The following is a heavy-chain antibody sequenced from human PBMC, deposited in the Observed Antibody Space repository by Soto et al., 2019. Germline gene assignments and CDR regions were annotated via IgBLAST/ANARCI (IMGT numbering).Heavy chain of an antibody. CDR2: ITGDGDTT. Sequence: EVQLLESGGGLLQPGGSLRLSCAASGFTFSSYALNWVRQAPGKGLEWVSGITGDGDTTFYAGSVKGRFTISRDNSRNTVYLQMTSVRAEDTAVYYCAKEMTSGSRLAFDYWGQGTLVTVSS. CDR3: AKEMTSGSRLAFDY. CDR1: GFTFSSYA. J-gene: IGHJ4*02. V-gene: IGHV3-23*01. D-gene: IGHD2-15*01.